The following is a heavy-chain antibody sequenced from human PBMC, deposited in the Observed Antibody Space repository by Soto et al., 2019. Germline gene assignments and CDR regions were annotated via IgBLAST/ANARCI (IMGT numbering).Heavy chain of an antibody. D-gene: IGHD3-3*01. V-gene: IGHV1-18*01. CDR3: ARVRTTTIFGVVNDYCYFMDV. Sequence: ASVKVSCKASGYTFTSYGISWVRQAPGQGLEWMGWISAYNGNTNYAQKLQGRVTMTTDTSTSTAYMELRSLRSDDTAVYYCARVRTTTIFGVVNDYCYFMDVWGKGTTVTVSS. CDR1: GYTFTSYG. J-gene: IGHJ6*03. CDR2: ISAYNGNT.